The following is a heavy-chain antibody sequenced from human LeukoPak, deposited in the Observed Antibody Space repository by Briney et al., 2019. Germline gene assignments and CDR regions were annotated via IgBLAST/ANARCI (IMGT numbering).Heavy chain of an antibody. CDR2: ISGYNYHT. Sequence: ASVKVSCKTSGYTFSTYGISWVRQAPGQGLEWMGWISGYNYHTDYARKFQGRLTVTTDTSTKTAYMELRNLRSDDTAVYYCARDSQIAVAVEGWLDPWGQGTLATVSS. J-gene: IGHJ5*02. CDR3: ARDSQIAVAVEGWLDP. V-gene: IGHV1-18*01. CDR1: GYTFSTYG. D-gene: IGHD6-19*01.